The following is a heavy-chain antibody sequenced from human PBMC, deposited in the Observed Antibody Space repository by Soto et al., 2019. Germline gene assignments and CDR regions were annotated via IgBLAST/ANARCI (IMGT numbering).Heavy chain of an antibody. CDR3: ARVSGYYLPDY. CDR1: GYTFTNYA. CDR2: INAGNGNT. D-gene: IGHD5-12*01. J-gene: IGHJ4*02. Sequence: QVQLVQSGAEEKKPGASVKVSCKASGYTFTNYAMHWVRQAPGQRLEWMGWINAGNGNTKYSQKFQGRVTITRDTSASTAYMELSSLRSEDTAVYYFARVSGYYLPDYWGQGTLVTVSS. V-gene: IGHV1-3*05.